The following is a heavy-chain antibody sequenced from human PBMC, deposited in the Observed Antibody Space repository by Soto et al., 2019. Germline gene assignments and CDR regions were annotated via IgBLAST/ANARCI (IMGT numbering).Heavy chain of an antibody. CDR2: ISGSGGST. V-gene: IGHV3-23*01. Sequence: AGGSLRLSCAASGFTFSSYAMSWVRQAPGKGLEWVSAISGSGGSTYYADSVKGRFTISRDNSKNTLYLQMNSLRAEDTAVYYCAKPLSSSWYYFDYWGQGTLVTVSS. D-gene: IGHD6-13*01. CDR1: GFTFSSYA. CDR3: AKPLSSSWYYFDY. J-gene: IGHJ4*02.